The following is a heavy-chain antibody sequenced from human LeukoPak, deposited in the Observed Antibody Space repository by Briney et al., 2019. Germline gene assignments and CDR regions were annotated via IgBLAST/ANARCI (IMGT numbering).Heavy chain of an antibody. CDR3: VRDQLYYDFWSGYYTPYYMDV. CDR2: IKQDGSEK. J-gene: IGHJ6*03. Sequence: GGSLRLSCAASGFTFSSYWMSWVRQAPGKGLEWVANIKQDGSEKYYVNSVKDRFTISRDNAKNSLYLQMNSLRAEDTAVYYCVRDQLYYDFWSGYYTPYYMDVWGKGTTVTVSS. CDR1: GFTFSSYW. D-gene: IGHD3-3*01. V-gene: IGHV3-7*01.